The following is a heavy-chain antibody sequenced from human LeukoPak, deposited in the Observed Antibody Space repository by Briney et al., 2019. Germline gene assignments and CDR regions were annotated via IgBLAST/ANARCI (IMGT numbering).Heavy chain of an antibody. CDR2: IYYSGST. V-gene: IGHV4-59*08. CDR3: ARHYLMATIPDAFDI. J-gene: IGHJ3*02. D-gene: IGHD5-24*01. CDR1: GGSISSYY. Sequence: SETLSLTCTVSGGSISSYYWGWIRQPPGKGLEWIGYIYYSGSTNYNPSLKSRVTISVDTSKNQFSLKLSSVAAADTAVYYCARHYLMATIPDAFDIWGQGTMVTVSS.